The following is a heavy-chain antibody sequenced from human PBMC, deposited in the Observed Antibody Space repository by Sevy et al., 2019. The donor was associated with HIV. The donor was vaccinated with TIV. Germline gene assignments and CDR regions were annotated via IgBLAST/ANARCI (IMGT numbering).Heavy chain of an antibody. J-gene: IGHJ4*02. D-gene: IGHD1-7*01. CDR2: IRFDGSNK. Sequence: GGSLRLSCAASGFIFSSYEMHWVRQAPGKGLEWVAFIRFDGSNKYYEDSVKGRFTISRDNSKNTLYLQMNSLGAEDTAVYYCARDRTSGTTRDFDYWGQGTLVTVSS. V-gene: IGHV3-30*02. CDR1: GFIFSSYE. CDR3: ARDRTSGTTRDFDY.